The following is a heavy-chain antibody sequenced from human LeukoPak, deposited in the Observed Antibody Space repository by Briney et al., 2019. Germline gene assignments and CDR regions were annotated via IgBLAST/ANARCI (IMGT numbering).Heavy chain of an antibody. CDR3: AKDSAFDY. CDR2: ISYDGSNK. V-gene: IGHV3-30*18. J-gene: IGHJ4*02. Sequence: GRSLRLSCAASGFTFSSYGMHWVRQAPGKGLEWVAVISYDGSNKYYADSVKGRFTISRDNSKNTLYLQVNSLRAEDTAVYYCAKDSAFDYWGQGTLVTVSS. CDR1: GFTFSSYG.